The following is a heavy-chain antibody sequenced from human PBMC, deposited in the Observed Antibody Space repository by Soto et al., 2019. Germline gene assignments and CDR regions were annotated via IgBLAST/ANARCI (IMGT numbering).Heavy chain of an antibody. J-gene: IGHJ4*02. CDR1: GFAFSDYY. Sequence: QVQLVESGGGLVKPGESLRLSCAASGFAFSDYYMSWIRQAPGRGLEWISYISTSGGSIFYADSVQGRFTISRDNSKNSLYLQMNSLRAEDTAVYYCARDGTMVRGLINHFDYWGQGTLVTVSS. CDR2: ISTSGGSI. CDR3: ARDGTMVRGLINHFDY. D-gene: IGHD3-10*01. V-gene: IGHV3-11*01.